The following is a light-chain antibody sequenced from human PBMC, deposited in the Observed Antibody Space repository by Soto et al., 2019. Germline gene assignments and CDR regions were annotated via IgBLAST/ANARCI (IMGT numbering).Light chain of an antibody. V-gene: IGKV3-20*01. J-gene: IGKJ1*01. CDR2: GAS. CDR1: QSVSSNY. Sequence: EIVLTQSPGTLSLSPGERATLSCRASQSVSSNYLAWYQQKPGQAPRLLIYGASSRATGIPDRFSGSGSGTDFILTISRLEPEDFAVYYCQQYGSSPTFGQGTKVEIK. CDR3: QQYGSSPT.